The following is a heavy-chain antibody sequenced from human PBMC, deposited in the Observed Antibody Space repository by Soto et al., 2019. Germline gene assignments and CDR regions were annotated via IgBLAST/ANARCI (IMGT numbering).Heavy chain of an antibody. D-gene: IGHD3-16*01. CDR3: ARSRVTFGALNFDY. CDR2: ISSNGGST. J-gene: IGHJ4*02. Sequence: EVQLVESGGGLVQPGGSLRLSCAASGFTFSSYAMHWVRQAPGKGLEYVSAISSNGGSTYYANSVKGRFTISRDNSKNTLYLQMGSLRAEDMAVYYCARSRVTFGALNFDYWGQGPLVTVSS. V-gene: IGHV3-64*01. CDR1: GFTFSSYA.